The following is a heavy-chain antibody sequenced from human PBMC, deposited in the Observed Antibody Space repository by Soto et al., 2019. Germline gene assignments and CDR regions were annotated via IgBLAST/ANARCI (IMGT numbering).Heavy chain of an antibody. D-gene: IGHD6-6*01. J-gene: IGHJ6*02. CDR2: INGSGGST. V-gene: IGHV3-23*01. CDR1: GVTFISYA. Sequence: VGSLRLSCAASGVTFISYAMSCVRRAPGKGLEWVSAINGSGGSTYYADSVKGRFTISRDNSKNTLYLQMNSLRAEDTAVYYCAKDKAARDYYYYGMDVWGQGTTVTVS. CDR3: AKDKAARDYYYYGMDV.